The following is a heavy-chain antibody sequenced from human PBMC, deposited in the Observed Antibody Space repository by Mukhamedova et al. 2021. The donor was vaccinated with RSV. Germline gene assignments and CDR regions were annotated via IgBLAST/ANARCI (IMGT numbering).Heavy chain of an antibody. J-gene: IGHJ5*02. Sequence: GGTTDYAAPAKGRFTISRDDSKNTLYLQMNSLKTEDTAVYYCTTADVREDYDILTGYYLGVTWGQGTLVTVSS. CDR3: TTADVREDYDILTGYYLGVT. V-gene: IGHV3-15*01. CDR2: GGTT. D-gene: IGHD3-9*01.